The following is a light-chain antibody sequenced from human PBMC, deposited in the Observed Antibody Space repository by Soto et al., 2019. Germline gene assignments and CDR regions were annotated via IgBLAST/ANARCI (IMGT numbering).Light chain of an antibody. J-gene: IGLJ1*01. CDR3: SSYTSSSSHYV. Sequence: QAVLTPPASVPGSPGRSITIACTGTSSDVGGYNYVSWYQQHPGKAPKLMIYEVSNRPSGVSNRFSGSKSGNTASLTIFGLQAEDEPDYYCSSYTSSSSHYVFGTGTKVTVL. CDR1: SSDVGGYNY. CDR2: EVS. V-gene: IGLV2-14*01.